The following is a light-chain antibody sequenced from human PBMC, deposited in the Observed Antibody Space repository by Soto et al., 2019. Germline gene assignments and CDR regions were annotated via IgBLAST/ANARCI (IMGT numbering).Light chain of an antibody. CDR1: ESLRGNY. Sequence: EIVLTQSPGTLSLSPGDGATLSCRASESLRGNYLAWYQQKPGQAPRLLIYAASIRATGIPDRFSGSGSGTDFTLTIRRLAPEDCAMYFCHHYGSSPRTFGQGTKVEIK. J-gene: IGKJ1*01. CDR2: AAS. V-gene: IGKV3-20*01. CDR3: HHYGSSPRT.